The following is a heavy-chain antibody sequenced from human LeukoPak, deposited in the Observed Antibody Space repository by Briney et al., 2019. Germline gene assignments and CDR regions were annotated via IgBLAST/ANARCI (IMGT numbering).Heavy chain of an antibody. D-gene: IGHD2-2*01. V-gene: IGHV1-18*01. CDR1: GYTFTSYG. CDR3: ARDHCSSTSCLWFDP. J-gene: IGHJ5*02. CDR2: ISAYNGNT. Sequence: ASVKVSCKASGYTFTSYGISWVRQAPGQGLEWMGWISAYNGNTNYAQKFQGRVTMTRDTSISTAYMELSRLRSDDTAVYYCARDHCSSTSCLWFDPWGQGTLVTVSS.